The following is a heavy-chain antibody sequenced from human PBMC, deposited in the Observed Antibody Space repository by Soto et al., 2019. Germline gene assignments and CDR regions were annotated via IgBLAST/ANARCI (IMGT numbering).Heavy chain of an antibody. J-gene: IGHJ6*02. CDR3: AHRRMVRGVTGYYYYYGMDV. V-gene: IGHV2-5*02. D-gene: IGHD3-10*01. CDR1: GFSLSTSGEG. Sequence: SGPTLVNARQTLTLTGTFSGFSLSTSGEGVGWIRQPPGKALEWLALIYWDDDKRYSPSLKSRLTITKDTSKNQVVLTMTNMDPVDTATYYCAHRRMVRGVTGYYYYYGMDVWGQGTTVTVSS. CDR2: IYWDDDK.